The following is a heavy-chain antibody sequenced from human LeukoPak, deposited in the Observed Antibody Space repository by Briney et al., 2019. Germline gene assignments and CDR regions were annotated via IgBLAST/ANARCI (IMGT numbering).Heavy chain of an antibody. Sequence: GASVKVSCKASGGTFSSYAISWVRQAPGQGLEWMGGIIPIFGTANYAQEFQGRVTITADESTSTPYMALSSLRSEDTAVYYCAREVAAAGLDYWGQPTLVTVSS. V-gene: IGHV1-69*13. CDR1: GGTFSSYA. D-gene: IGHD6-13*01. CDR2: IIPIFGTA. CDR3: AREVAAAGLDY. J-gene: IGHJ4*02.